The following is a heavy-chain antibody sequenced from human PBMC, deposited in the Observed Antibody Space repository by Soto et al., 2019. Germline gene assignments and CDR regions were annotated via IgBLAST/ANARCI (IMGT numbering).Heavy chain of an antibody. CDR3: ARERIVVEPEYYYYGMDV. CDR1: GGSISSGGDY. CDR2: IYYSGST. V-gene: IGHV4-31*03. Sequence: QVQLQESGPGLVKPSQTLSLTCTVSGGSISSGGDYWSWIRQHPGKGLEWIGYIYYSGSTYYNPSLKSRSTISIDTSKDQFSLKLSSVTAADTAVYYCARERIVVEPEYYYYGMDVWGQGTTVTVSS. J-gene: IGHJ6*02. D-gene: IGHD2-2*01.